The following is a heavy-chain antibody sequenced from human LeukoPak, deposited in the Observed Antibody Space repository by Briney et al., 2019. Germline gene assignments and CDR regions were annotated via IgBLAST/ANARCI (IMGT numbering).Heavy chain of an antibody. J-gene: IGHJ6*02. Sequence: GGSLRLSCAASGFTFSSYGMHWVRQAPGKGLEWVAVISYDGSNKYYADSVKGRFTISRDNSKDTLYLQMNSLRAEDTAVYYCATNYGSGSPYGMDVWGQGTTVTVSS. CDR2: ISYDGSNK. CDR1: GFTFSSYG. D-gene: IGHD3-10*01. V-gene: IGHV3-30*03. CDR3: ATNYGSGSPYGMDV.